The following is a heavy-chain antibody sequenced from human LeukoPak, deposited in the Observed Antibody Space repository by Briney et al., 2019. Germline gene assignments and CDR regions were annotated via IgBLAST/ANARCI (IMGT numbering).Heavy chain of an antibody. D-gene: IGHD3-16*01. CDR2: ISAYNGNT. V-gene: IGHV1-18*01. J-gene: IGHJ4*02. CDR1: GYTFTSYG. CDR3: ARDQVGDVRTPTGFDY. Sequence: ASVKVSCKASGYTFTSYGISGVRQAPGQGLEWMGWISAYNGNTNYVQKLQGRVTMTTDTSTSTAYMELRSLRSDDTAVYYCARDQVGDVRTPTGFDYWGQGTLVTVSS.